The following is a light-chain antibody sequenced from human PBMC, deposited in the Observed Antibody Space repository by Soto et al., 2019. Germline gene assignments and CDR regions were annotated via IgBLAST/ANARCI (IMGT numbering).Light chain of an antibody. J-gene: IGLJ2*01. CDR1: NSNMGRNY. Sequence: QSVLSQTPSASGTPGQRVTISCSGSNSNMGRNYVYWYQQVPGTAPKLLMYRNDVRPSGVPDRITGSKSGTSASLAISGLRSEDEADYYCAVWDSSLNGVAFGGGTQLTVL. V-gene: IGLV1-47*01. CDR3: AVWDSSLNGVA. CDR2: RND.